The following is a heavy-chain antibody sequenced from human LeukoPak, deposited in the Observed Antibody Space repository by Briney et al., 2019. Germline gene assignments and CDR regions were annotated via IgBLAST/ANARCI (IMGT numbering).Heavy chain of an antibody. V-gene: IGHV1-2*02. CDR1: GYTFTGYD. CDR3: ARDIRGSYDY. J-gene: IGHJ4*02. CDR2: INPKSGAT. Sequence: ASVKVSCKASGYTFTGYDIHWVRQAPGQGLEWMGRINPKSGATSYAQKFQGRVTMTRDTSISTAYMELSGLTSDDTAVYSCARDIRGSYDYWGQGTVVTASS. D-gene: IGHD1-26*01.